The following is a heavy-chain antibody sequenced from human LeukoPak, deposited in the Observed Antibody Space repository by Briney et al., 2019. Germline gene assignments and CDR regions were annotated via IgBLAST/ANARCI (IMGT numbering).Heavy chain of an antibody. CDR1: GGSFSGYY. V-gene: IGHV4-34*01. CDR2: INHSGST. J-gene: IGHJ5*02. CDR3: ARVSINWFDP. D-gene: IGHD1-14*01. Sequence: SETLSLTCAVYGGSFSGYYWSWIRQPPGKGLEWIGEINHSGSTNYNPSLKSRVTISVDTSKNQFSLKLSSVTAADTAVYYCARVSINWFDPWGQGTLVTVSS.